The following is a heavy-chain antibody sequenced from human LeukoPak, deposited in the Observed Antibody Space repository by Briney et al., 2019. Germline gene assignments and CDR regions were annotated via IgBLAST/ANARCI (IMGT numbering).Heavy chain of an antibody. J-gene: IGHJ4*02. V-gene: IGHV4-31*03. CDR3: ARGREASRYDYPPAPYFDY. Sequence: PSETLSLTCTVSGGSISSGGYYWSWIRQHPGKGLEWIGYIWYSGSTYYNPSLKSRVTISVDTSKNQFSLKLSSVTAADTAVYYCARGREASRYDYPPAPYFDYWGQGTMVTVSS. D-gene: IGHD5-12*01. CDR1: GGSISSGGYY. CDR2: IWYSGST.